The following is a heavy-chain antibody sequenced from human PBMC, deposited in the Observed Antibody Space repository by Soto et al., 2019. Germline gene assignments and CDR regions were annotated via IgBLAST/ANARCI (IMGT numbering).Heavy chain of an antibody. CDR3: ARDPVAGTYFDY. J-gene: IGHJ4*02. CDR1: GYTFTTYG. D-gene: IGHD6-19*01. Sequence: QVQLVQSGAEVKKPGASVKVSCKASGYTFTTYGISWVRQAPGQGLEWMGWINGYNGNTNYAQKLQGRVTMTTDTATSTAYMELRSLRSVDTAVYYCARDPVAGTYFDYWGQGTLVTVSS. CDR2: INGYNGNT. V-gene: IGHV1-18*01.